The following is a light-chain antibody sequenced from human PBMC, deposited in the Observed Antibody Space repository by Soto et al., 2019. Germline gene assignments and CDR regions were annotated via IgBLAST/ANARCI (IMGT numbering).Light chain of an antibody. CDR3: HSYDSSLSGSV. J-gene: IGLJ3*02. CDR1: SSNIGAGYD. Sequence: QSLLTQPPSVSGAPGQRVTISCTGSSSNIGAGYDVHWYQQLPGTVPKLLIYGNSNRPSGVPDRFSGSKSGTSASLAITGLQAEDEADYYCHSYDSSLSGSVFGGGTKLTVL. V-gene: IGLV1-40*01. CDR2: GNS.